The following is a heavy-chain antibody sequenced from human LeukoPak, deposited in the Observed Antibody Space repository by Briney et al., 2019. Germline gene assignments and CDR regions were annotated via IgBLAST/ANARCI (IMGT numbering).Heavy chain of an antibody. CDR2: INPNSGGT. CDR1: GYTFTGYY. V-gene: IGHV1-2*02. CDR3: ARDRRSDYYDSSAPSDY. J-gene: IGHJ4*02. Sequence: GASVKVSCKASGYTFTGYYMHWVRQAPGQGLEWMGWINPNSGGTNYAQKFQGRVTMTRDTSISTAYMELSRLRSDDTAVYYCARDRRSDYYDSSAPSDYWGQGTLVTVSS. D-gene: IGHD3-22*01.